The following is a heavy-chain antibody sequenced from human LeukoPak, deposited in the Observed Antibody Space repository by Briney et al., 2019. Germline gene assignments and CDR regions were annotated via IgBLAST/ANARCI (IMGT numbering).Heavy chain of an antibody. J-gene: IGHJ3*02. CDR2: IYYSGST. CDR3: ARDVGIGDAFDI. V-gene: IGHV4-59*01. CDR1: GGSISSYY. D-gene: IGHD2-15*01. Sequence: PSETLSLTCTVSGGSISSYYWSWIRQPPGKGLEWIGYIYYSGSTNYNPSLKSRVTISVDTSKNQFSLKLSSVTAADTAVYYCARDVGIGDAFDIWGQGTMVTVSS.